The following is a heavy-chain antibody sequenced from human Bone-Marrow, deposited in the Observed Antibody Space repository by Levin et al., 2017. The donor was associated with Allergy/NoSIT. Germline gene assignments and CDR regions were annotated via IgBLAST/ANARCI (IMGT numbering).Heavy chain of an antibody. Sequence: ASVKVSCKASGYAFTSYGITWVRQAPGQGLEWLGWISGDDYNTKYAEKVQGRVSMITDTSTTTAFMELRSLRSDDTAVYYCVRAGFRTGTTGGGYWGQGTLVTVSS. V-gene: IGHV1-18*01. CDR2: ISGDDYNT. D-gene: IGHD1-7*01. CDR3: VRAGFRTGTTGGGY. CDR1: GYAFTSYG. J-gene: IGHJ4*02.